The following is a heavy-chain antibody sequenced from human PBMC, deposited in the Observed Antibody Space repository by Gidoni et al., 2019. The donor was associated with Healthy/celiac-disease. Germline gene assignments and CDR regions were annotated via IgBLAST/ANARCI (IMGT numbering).Heavy chain of an antibody. CDR3: ARRTTVTQRGIYYGMDV. Sequence: QVQLQESGPGLVRPSETLSLTCTVSGGSVSSGSYYWSWIRPPPGKGLEWIGYIYYSGSTNYNPSLKSRVTISVDTSKNQFSLKLSSVTAADTAVYYCARRTTVTQRGIYYGMDVWGQGTTVTVSS. D-gene: IGHD4-4*01. CDR1: GGSVSSGSYY. V-gene: IGHV4-61*01. CDR2: IYYSGST. J-gene: IGHJ6*02.